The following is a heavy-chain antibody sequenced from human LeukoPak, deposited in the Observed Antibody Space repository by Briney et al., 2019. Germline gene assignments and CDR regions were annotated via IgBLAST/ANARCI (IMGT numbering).Heavy chain of an antibody. CDR1: GGSISSYY. D-gene: IGHD4-23*01. CDR3: ASGGNGPLYYFDY. V-gene: IGHV4-4*07. J-gene: IGHJ4*02. Sequence: SETLSLTCTVSGGSISSYYWSWIRQPAGKGLEWIGRIYTSGSTNYNPSLKSRVAISVDKSKNQFSLKLSSVTAADTAVYYCASGGNGPLYYFDYWGQGTLVTVSS. CDR2: IYTSGST.